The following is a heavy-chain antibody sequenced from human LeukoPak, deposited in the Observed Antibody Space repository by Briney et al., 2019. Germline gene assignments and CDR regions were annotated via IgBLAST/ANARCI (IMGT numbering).Heavy chain of an antibody. CDR1: GFTFDDYA. J-gene: IGHJ3*02. V-gene: IGHV3-9*01. CDR3: ARHAVAGTPDAFDI. Sequence: GGSLRLSCAASGFTFDDYAMHWVRQAPGKGLEWVSGISWNSGSIGYADSVKGRFTISRDNAKNPLYLQMNSLRAEDTALYYCARHAVAGTPDAFDIWGQGTMVTVSS. D-gene: IGHD6-19*01. CDR2: ISWNSGSI.